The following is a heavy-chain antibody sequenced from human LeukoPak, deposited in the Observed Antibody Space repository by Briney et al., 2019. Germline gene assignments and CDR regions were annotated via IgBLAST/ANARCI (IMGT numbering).Heavy chain of an antibody. CDR3: TTRSPARYCSDGACYSSADY. CDR2: ISWNSGSI. D-gene: IGHD2-15*01. J-gene: IGHJ4*02. V-gene: IGHV3-9*01. Sequence: PGGSLRLSCAASGFTFDDYAMHWVRQAPGKGLEWVSGISWNSGSIGYADSVKGRFTISRDNAKNSLYLQMNSLRAEDTALYYCTTRSPARYCSDGACYSSADYWGQGTLVTVSS. CDR1: GFTFDDYA.